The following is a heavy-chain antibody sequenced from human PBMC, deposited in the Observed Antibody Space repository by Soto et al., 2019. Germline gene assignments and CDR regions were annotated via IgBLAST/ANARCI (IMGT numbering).Heavy chain of an antibody. V-gene: IGHV4-34*01. J-gene: IGHJ4*02. CDR2: INHSGST. D-gene: IGHD2-2*01. Sequence: QVQLQQWGAGLLKPSETLSLTCAVYGGSFSGYYWSWIRQPPGKGLEWIGEINHSGSTNYNPSLKSRVTISVDTSKNQFSLTLSSVTAAYTAVYYCASPVVPAAMGPYYFDYWGQGTLVTLSS. CDR3: ASPVVPAAMGPYYFDY. CDR1: GGSFSGYY.